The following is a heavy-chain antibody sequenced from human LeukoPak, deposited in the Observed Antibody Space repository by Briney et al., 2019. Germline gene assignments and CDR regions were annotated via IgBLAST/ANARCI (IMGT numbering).Heavy chain of an antibody. CDR3: ARDVGGSLDY. CDR2: MKQDGSDK. CDR1: GFTFNNYW. V-gene: IGHV3-7*05. D-gene: IGHD1-26*01. J-gene: IGHJ4*02. Sequence: PGGSLRLSCAGSGFTFNNYWMAWVRQAPGKGLEWVANMKQDGSDKNYVDSVKGRFTISRDNAKNSLYLQMDSLRAEDTAVYYCARDVGGSLDYWGQGTLVTVSP.